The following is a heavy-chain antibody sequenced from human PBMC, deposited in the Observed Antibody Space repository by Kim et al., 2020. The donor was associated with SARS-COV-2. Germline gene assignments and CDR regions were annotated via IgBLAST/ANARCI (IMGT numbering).Heavy chain of an antibody. V-gene: IGHV1-18*04. CDR2: ISAYNGNT. D-gene: IGHD3-3*01. Sequence: ASVKVSCKASCYTFTSYGISWVRQAPGQGLEWMGWISAYNGNTNYAQKLQGRVTMTTDTSTSTAYMELRSLRSDDTAVYYCARGTTSPLEWLIISEGNQNAFDIWGQGTMVTVSS. CDR1: CYTFTSYG. CDR3: ARGTTSPLEWLIISEGNQNAFDI. J-gene: IGHJ3*02.